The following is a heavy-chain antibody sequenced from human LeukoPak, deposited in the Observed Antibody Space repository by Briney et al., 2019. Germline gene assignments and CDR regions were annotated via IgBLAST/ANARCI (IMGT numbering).Heavy chain of an antibody. D-gene: IGHD4-23*01. CDR1: GYSFNDYY. CDR2: ISPNSGGT. V-gene: IGHV1-2*02. J-gene: IGHJ4*02. CDR3: ARNYGGTSKYFDY. Sequence: ASVKVSCKASGYSFNDYYIHWVRQAPGQGLEWMGWISPNSGGTNYAQIFQGRVTMTRDTSITTAYMELSGLTSDDTALYYCARNYGGTSKYFDYWGQGTLVTVSS.